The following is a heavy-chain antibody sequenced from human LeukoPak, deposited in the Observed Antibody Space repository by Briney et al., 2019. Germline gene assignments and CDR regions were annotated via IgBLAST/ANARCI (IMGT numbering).Heavy chain of an antibody. CDR1: GGSFSGYY. CDR2: INHSGST. J-gene: IGHJ4*02. CDR3: ARGRSGGYDDFDY. Sequence: SETLSLTCAVYGGSFSGYYWSWIRQPPGKGLEWIGEINHSGSTNYNPSLKSRVPISVDTSNNQFSLKLSSVTAADTAVYYCARGRSGGYDDFDYWGQGTLVTVSS. V-gene: IGHV4-34*01. D-gene: IGHD5-12*01.